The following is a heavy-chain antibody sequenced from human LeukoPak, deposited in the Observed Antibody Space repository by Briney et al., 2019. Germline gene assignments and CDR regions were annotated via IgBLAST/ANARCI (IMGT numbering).Heavy chain of an antibody. J-gene: IGHJ4*02. CDR2: ISGSGGST. CDR3: AKGYYDILTGFNY. D-gene: IGHD3-9*01. CDR1: GFTFSSYG. Sequence: GGTLRLSCAASGFTFSSYGMSWVRQAPGKGLEWVSAISGSGGSTYYADSVKGRFTISRDNSKNTLYLQMNSLRAEDTAVYYCAKGYYDILTGFNYWGQGTLVTVSS. V-gene: IGHV3-23*01.